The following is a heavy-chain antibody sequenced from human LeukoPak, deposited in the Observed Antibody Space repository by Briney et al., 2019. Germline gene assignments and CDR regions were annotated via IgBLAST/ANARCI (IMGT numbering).Heavy chain of an antibody. D-gene: IGHD6-13*01. V-gene: IGHV4-34*01. Sequence: SETLSLTCAVYGGSFSGYYWSWIRQPPGKGLEWIGEINHSGSTNYNPSLKSRVTISVDTSENQFSLKLSSVTAADTAVYYCAREGIAAAVGSFDYWGQGTLVTVSS. J-gene: IGHJ4*02. CDR3: AREGIAAAVGSFDY. CDR2: INHSGST. CDR1: GGSFSGYY.